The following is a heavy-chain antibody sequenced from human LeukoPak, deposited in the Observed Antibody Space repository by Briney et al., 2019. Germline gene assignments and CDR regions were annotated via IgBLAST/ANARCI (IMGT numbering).Heavy chain of an antibody. J-gene: IGHJ4*02. V-gene: IGHV4-4*07. D-gene: IGHD6-19*01. CDR1: GGSISSYY. CDR3: ARASSSGWGFRDY. CDR2: IYHSGST. Sequence: SETLSLTCTVSGGSISSYYWSWIRQPAGKGLEWIGSIYHSGSTYYNPSLKSRVTISVDTSKNQFSLKLSSVTAADTAVYYCARASSSGWGFRDYWGQGTLVTVSS.